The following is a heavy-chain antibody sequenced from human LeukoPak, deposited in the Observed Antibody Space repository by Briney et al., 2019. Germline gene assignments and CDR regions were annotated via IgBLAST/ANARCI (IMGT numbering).Heavy chain of an antibody. CDR1: GGSFSGHY. Sequence: PSETLSLTCAVYGGSFSGHYWSWIRQPPGKGLEWIGEINHSGRTNYNPSLKSRVTISVDTSKNQFSLKLNSVTAADTAVYYCARHFSGAAAPLPFDYWGQGTLVTVSS. V-gene: IGHV4-34*01. J-gene: IGHJ4*02. CDR3: ARHFSGAAAPLPFDY. D-gene: IGHD6-13*01. CDR2: INHSGRT.